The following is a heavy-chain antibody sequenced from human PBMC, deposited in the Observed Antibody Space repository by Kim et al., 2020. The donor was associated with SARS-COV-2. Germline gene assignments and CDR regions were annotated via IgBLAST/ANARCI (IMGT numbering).Heavy chain of an antibody. CDR2: INHSGST. Sequence: SETLSLTFAVYGGSFSGYYWSWIRQPPGKGLEWIGEINHSGSTNYNPSLKSRVTISVDTSKNQFSLKLSSVTASDTAVYYCARTTMVRGASDYWGQGTLVTVSS. J-gene: IGHJ4*02. CDR3: ARTTMVRGASDY. CDR1: GGSFSGYY. D-gene: IGHD3-10*01. V-gene: IGHV4-34*01.